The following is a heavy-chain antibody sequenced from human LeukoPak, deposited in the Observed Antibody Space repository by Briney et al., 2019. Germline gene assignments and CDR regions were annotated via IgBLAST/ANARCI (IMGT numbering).Heavy chain of an antibody. CDR1: GFTFTDHY. V-gene: IGHV3-11*05. D-gene: IGHD2-2*01. Sequence: PGGSLRLSCAASGFTFTDHYMSWIRQAPGKGLEWVSYISSGSTYTNYADSVRGRFTISRDNAKNSLYLQMNSLRAEDTAVYYCAKGGYCSSTSCYVGWFDPWGQGTLVTVSS. CDR3: AKGGYCSSTSCYVGWFDP. J-gene: IGHJ5*02. CDR2: ISSGSTYT.